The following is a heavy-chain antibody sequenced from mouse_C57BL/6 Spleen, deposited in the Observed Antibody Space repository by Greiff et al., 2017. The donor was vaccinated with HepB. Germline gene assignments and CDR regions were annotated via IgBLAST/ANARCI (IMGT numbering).Heavy chain of an antibody. CDR2: IYPSDSET. V-gene: IGHV1-61*01. D-gene: IGHD4-1*01. J-gene: IGHJ1*03. CDR1: GYTFTSYW. Sequence: QVQLKQPGAELVRPGSSVKLSCKASGYTFTSYWMDWVKQRPGQGLEWIGNIYPSDSETHYNQKFKDKATLTVDKSSSTAYMQLSSLTSEDSAVYYCARPWDYWYFDVWGTGTTVTVSS. CDR3: ARPWDYWYFDV.